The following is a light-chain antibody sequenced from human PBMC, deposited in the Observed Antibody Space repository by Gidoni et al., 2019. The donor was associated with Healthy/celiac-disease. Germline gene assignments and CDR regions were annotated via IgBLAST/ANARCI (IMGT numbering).Light chain of an antibody. CDR2: EVS. V-gene: IGLV2-14*01. Sequence: QSALTQPASVSGSPGQSITISCTGTSRDVGGYNYVSWYQQHPGKAPKLMLSEVSNRPSGVSYRFSGSKSGNTASLTISGLQAEDEANYYCSSYTSSTSLVVFGGGTKLTVL. CDR3: SSYTSSTSLVV. J-gene: IGLJ2*01. CDR1: SRDVGGYNY.